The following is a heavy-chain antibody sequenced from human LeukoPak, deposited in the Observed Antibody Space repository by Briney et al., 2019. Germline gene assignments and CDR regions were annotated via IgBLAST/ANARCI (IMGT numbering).Heavy chain of an antibody. J-gene: IGHJ6*03. V-gene: IGHV1-69*05. CDR1: GGTFICYA. Sequence: GASVKVSCKASGGTFICYAISWVRQAPGQGLEWMGGIIPIFGTANYAQKFQGRVTITTDESTSTAYMELSSLRSEDTAVYYCARGIVADYYYYMDVWGKGTTVTVSS. D-gene: IGHD5-12*01. CDR2: IIPIFGTA. CDR3: ARGIVADYYYYMDV.